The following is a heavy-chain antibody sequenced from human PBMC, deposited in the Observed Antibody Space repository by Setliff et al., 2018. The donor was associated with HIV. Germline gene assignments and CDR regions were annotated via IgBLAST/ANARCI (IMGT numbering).Heavy chain of an antibody. J-gene: IGHJ3*02. D-gene: IGHD3-10*01. CDR2: ISPKYGGT. Sequence: GASVKVSCKASGYSFSDYYIHWVRQAPGHGFQWMGWISPKYGGTTYVQKFQGRVTMTRNTSISTAYMELSSLRSEDTAVYYCASRLTLGDAFDIWGQGTMVTVSS. CDR1: GYSFSDYY. CDR3: ASRLTLGDAFDI. V-gene: IGHV1-2*02.